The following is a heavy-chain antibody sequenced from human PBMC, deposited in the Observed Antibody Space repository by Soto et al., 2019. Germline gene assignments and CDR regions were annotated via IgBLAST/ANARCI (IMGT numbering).Heavy chain of an antibody. CDR3: AREAIVVVYGFDP. V-gene: IGHV4-31*03. D-gene: IGHD3-22*01. CDR2: IFYSGST. J-gene: IGHJ5*02. Sequence: SETLSLTCTVSGGSIRNGAYYWSWLRQHPVKGLEWIGHIFYSGSTYYNPSLQSRLTMSVDGSKNQFSLKLSSVTAADTAVYYCAREAIVVVYGFDPWGQGTLVTVYS. CDR1: GGSIRNGAYY.